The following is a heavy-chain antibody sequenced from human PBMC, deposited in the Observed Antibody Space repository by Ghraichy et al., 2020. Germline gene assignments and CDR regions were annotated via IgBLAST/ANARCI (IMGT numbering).Heavy chain of an antibody. CDR2: IYISGST. V-gene: IGHV4-4*09. J-gene: IGHJ3*02. Sequence: SETLSLTCTVSGGSISSYYWSWIRQPPGKGLEWIGYIYISGSTNYNPSLKSRVTISEDTSKNQFSLKLSSATAADTAVYYCARCHYYDSSGYYGGAFDIWGQGKMVTVSS. CDR3: ARCHYYDSSGYYGGAFDI. D-gene: IGHD3-22*01. CDR1: GGSISSYY.